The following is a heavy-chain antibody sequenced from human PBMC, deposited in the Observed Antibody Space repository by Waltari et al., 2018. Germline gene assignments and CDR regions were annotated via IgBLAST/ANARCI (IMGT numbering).Heavy chain of an antibody. CDR3: ARVLYDFWSGYPYYYYYGMDV. CDR2: INHSGST. D-gene: IGHD3-3*01. V-gene: IGHV4-34*01. CDR1: GGSFSGYY. J-gene: IGHJ6*02. Sequence: QVQLQQWGAGLLKPSETLSLTCAVYGGSFSGYYWSWTRQPPGKGLGWIGEINHSGSTNYNPSLKSRVTISVDTSKNQFSLKLSSVTAADTAVYYCARVLYDFWSGYPYYYYYGMDVWGQGTTVTVSS.